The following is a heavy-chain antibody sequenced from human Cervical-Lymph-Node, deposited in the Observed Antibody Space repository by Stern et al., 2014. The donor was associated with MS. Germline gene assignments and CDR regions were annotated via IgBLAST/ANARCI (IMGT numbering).Heavy chain of an antibody. D-gene: IGHD2-2*01. CDR2: IHYSGTI. V-gene: IGHV4-31*11. Sequence: MQLVESGPRLVKPSQTLSLTCAVSGGSVSSGGYYWGWIRQHPGRGLEWIGYIHYSGTINYNPSLKSRVAISLDTSANQVSLKLSSVTAADTAVYYCARDAASSSHYDYWGQGTLVTVSS. J-gene: IGHJ4*02. CDR3: ARDAASSSHYDY. CDR1: GGSVSSGGYY.